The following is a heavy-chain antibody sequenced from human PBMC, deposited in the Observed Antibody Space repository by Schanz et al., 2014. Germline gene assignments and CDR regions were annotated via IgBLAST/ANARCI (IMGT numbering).Heavy chain of an antibody. Sequence: QVQLQESGPGLVKASGTLSLTCGVSGDSISTSNWWSWVRQPPGKGLEWIGEIYHSGSTKHNPSLKSRVTISVDKPKKQFSLKVTSMTAADTAVYYCARGHHPHGITVAARGFDPWGQGTLVTVSS. J-gene: IGHJ5*02. CDR2: IYHSGST. CDR3: ARGHHPHGITVAARGFDP. CDR1: GDSISTSNW. D-gene: IGHD6-19*01. V-gene: IGHV4-4*02.